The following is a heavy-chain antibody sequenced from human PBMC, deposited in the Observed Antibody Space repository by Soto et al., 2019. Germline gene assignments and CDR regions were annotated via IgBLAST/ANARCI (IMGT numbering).Heavy chain of an antibody. Sequence: ASVKVACKASGYTFTNYDINWVRQATGQGPEWMGWMNPDSGDTGYVPNFQGRVSMTRSTAISTAYMELSDLRSEDTAVYYCARSRGGTGVHFDFWGQGTQVTVSS. V-gene: IGHV1-8*01. D-gene: IGHD7-27*01. CDR1: GYTFTNYD. J-gene: IGHJ4*02. CDR3: ARSRGGTGVHFDF. CDR2: MNPDSGDT.